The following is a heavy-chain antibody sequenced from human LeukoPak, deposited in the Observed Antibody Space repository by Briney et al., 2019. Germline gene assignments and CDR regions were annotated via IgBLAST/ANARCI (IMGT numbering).Heavy chain of an antibody. CDR2: IWYDGSNK. V-gene: IGHV3-33*01. CDR1: GFTFSSYG. J-gene: IGHJ4*02. D-gene: IGHD6-19*01. CDR3: ATEKAVAGASDY. Sequence: PGGSLRLSCAASGFTFSSYGMHWVRQAPGKGLEWVAVIWYDGSNKYYADSVKGRFTISRDNSKNTLYLQMNSLRAEDTAVYYCATEKAVAGASDYWGQGTLVTVSS.